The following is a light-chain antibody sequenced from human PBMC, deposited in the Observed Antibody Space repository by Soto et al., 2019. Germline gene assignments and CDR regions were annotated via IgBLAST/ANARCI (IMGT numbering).Light chain of an antibody. J-gene: IGKJ2*01. CDR1: QSVSSN. V-gene: IGKV3-15*01. CDR2: GAS. CDR3: QQYNNWPPGP. Sequence: EIVMTQSPATLSVSPGERATLSCRASQSVSSNLAWYQQKPGQAPRLLIYGASTRATGIPARFSGRGCGTDFTLTISSLQSEDFAVYYCQQYNNWPPGPFGQGTKLEIK.